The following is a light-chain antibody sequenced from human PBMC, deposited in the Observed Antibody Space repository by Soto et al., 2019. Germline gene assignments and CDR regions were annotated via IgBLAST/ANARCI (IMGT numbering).Light chain of an antibody. CDR1: QSVKSSY. J-gene: IGKJ5*01. V-gene: IGKV3-11*01. Sequence: EIVFTQSPGTRSFGRVERATLPCRASQSVKSSYLAWYQHKPGQAPRLLIYDASNRATGIPARFSGSGSGTDFTLTISSLEPEDFAVYYCQQRSNWPPEITFGQGTRLEIK. CDR3: QQRSNWPPEIT. CDR2: DAS.